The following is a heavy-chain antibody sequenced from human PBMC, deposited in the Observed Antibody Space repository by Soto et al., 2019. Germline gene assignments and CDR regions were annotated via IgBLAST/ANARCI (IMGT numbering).Heavy chain of an antibody. CDR2: IIPIFGPA. J-gene: IGHJ4*02. Sequence: QVQLVQSGSEVKKPGSSVGVSCKASGGSVSNSAISWLRQAPGQGLEWMGGIIPIFGPAIYARKFQGRFTISADESTGTAYRELNNVRSDDTAVYYCGRGSSLTKVEYWGQGTLVTVSS. V-gene: IGHV1-69*01. D-gene: IGHD6-6*01. CDR3: GRGSSLTKVEY. CDR1: GGSVSNSA.